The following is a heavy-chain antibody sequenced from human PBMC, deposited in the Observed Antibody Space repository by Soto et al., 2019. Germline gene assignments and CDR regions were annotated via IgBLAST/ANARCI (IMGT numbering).Heavy chain of an antibody. D-gene: IGHD3-3*01. V-gene: IGHV3-30-3*01. J-gene: IGHJ6*02. Sequence: GGSLRLSCAASGFTFGSYAMHWVRQAPGKGLEWVAVISYDGSNKYYADSVKGRFTISRDNSKNTLYLQMNSLRAEDTAVYYCARDWGNDFWSGWSISYGMDVWGQGTTVTVSS. CDR3: ARDWGNDFWSGWSISYGMDV. CDR1: GFTFGSYA. CDR2: ISYDGSNK.